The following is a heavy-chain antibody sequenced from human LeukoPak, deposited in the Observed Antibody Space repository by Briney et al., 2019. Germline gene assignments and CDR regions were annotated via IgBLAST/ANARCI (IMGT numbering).Heavy chain of an antibody. Sequence: SETLSLTCTVSGGSIGSYYWSWIRQPAGKGLEWIGRIYTSGSTNYNPSLKSRVTMSVDTSKNQFSLKLSSVTAADTAVYCCARDNWLDPLYGMDVWGQGTTVTVSS. D-gene: IGHD1-20*01. CDR1: GGSIGSYY. V-gene: IGHV4-4*07. CDR3: ARDNWLDPLYGMDV. J-gene: IGHJ6*02. CDR2: IYTSGST.